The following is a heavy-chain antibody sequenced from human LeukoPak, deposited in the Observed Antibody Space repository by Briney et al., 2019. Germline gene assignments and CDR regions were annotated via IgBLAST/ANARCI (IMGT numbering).Heavy chain of an antibody. D-gene: IGHD1-26*01. CDR3: AKDMRELLRVDYFDY. J-gene: IGHJ4*02. CDR1: GFMFSNTA. V-gene: IGHV3-23*01. CDR2: ISGSGRST. Sequence: PGGSLRLSCAASGFMFSNTAMSWVRQAPGKGLEWVSGISGSGRSTYYADSVKGRFTISRDNSKNTLFLQMNSLRAEDTAVYYCAKDMRELLRVDYFDYWGQGTLVTVSS.